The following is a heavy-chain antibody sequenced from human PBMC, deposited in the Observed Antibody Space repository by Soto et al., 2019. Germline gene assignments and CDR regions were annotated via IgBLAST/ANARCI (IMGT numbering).Heavy chain of an antibody. CDR2: IHYSGST. CDR3: AGCLDEYYYYCYMDV. J-gene: IGHJ6*03. CDR1: GGSISRSSYY. Sequence: KASETLSLTCTVSGGSISRSSYYWGWIRQPPGKGLEWIGSIHYSGSTNYNPSLKSRVTISVDTSKNQFSLKLSSVTAADTAVYYCAGCLDEYYYYCYMDVWGKGTTVTVSS. V-gene: IGHV4-39*07.